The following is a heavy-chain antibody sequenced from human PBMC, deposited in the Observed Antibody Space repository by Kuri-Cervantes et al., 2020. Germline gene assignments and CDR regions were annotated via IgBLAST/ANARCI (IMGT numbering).Heavy chain of an antibody. CDR2: INHSGST. Sequence: GSLRLSCAVYGGSFSGYYWSWIRQPPGKGLEWIGEINHSGSTNYNPSLKSRVTISVDTSKNQFSLKLSSVTAADTAVYYCATIGADYYGSGSYSFDIWGQGTMVTVSS. J-gene: IGHJ3*02. D-gene: IGHD3-10*01. V-gene: IGHV4-34*01. CDR3: ATIGADYYGSGSYSFDI. CDR1: GGSFSGYY.